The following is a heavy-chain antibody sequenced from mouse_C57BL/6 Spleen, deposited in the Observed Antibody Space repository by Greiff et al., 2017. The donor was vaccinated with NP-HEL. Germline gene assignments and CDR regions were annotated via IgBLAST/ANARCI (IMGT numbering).Heavy chain of an antibody. V-gene: IGHV5-17*01. CDR2: ISSGSSTI. J-gene: IGHJ3*01. CDR1: GFTFSDYG. CDR3: AIYGNFAY. D-gene: IGHD2-1*01. Sequence: EVKVVESGGGLVKPGGSLKLSCAASGFTFSDYGMHWVRQAPEKGLEWVAYISSGSSTIYYADTVKGRFTISRDNAKNTLFLQMTSLRSEDTAMYYCAIYGNFAYWGQGTLVTVSA.